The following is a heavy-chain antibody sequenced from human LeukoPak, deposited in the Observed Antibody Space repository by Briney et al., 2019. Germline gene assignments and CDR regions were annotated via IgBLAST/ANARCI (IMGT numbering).Heavy chain of an antibody. CDR2: IYYSGST. CDR1: GGSISSSSYY. V-gene: IGHV4-39*07. J-gene: IGHJ4*02. D-gene: IGHD4-17*01. Sequence: PSETLSLTCTVSGGSISSSSYYWGWIRQPPGKGLEWIGSIYYSGSTYYNPSLKSRVTISVDTSKNQFSLKLSSVTAADTAVYYCASSTVTVFDYWGQGTLVTVSS. CDR3: ASSTVTVFDY.